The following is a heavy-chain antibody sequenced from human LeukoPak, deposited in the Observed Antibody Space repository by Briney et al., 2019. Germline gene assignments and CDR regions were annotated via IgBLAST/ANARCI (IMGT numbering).Heavy chain of an antibody. CDR3: ARSFSGTVIFRY. Sequence: SETLSLTCAVYGGSFSGYYWSWIRQPPGKGLERIGEINHSGSTNYNPSLKSRVTISVDTSKNQFSLKLSSVTAADTAVYYCARSFSGTVIFRYWGQGTLVTVSS. CDR2: INHSGST. V-gene: IGHV4-34*01. D-gene: IGHD3/OR15-3a*01. CDR1: GGSFSGYY. J-gene: IGHJ4*02.